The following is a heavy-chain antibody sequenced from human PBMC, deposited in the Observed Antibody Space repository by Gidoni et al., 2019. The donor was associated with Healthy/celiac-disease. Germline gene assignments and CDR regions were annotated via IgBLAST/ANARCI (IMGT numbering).Heavy chain of an antibody. CDR3: AADSSGYYRDAFDI. CDR2: IYPGDSDT. V-gene: IGHV5-51*01. J-gene: IGHJ3*02. CDR1: GYSFTSYW. Sequence: EVQLVQSGAEVKKPGECLKISCTGSGYSFTSYWLGWVPQMPGKGLEWMGIIYPGDSDTRYSPSFQGQVTISADKSISTAYLQWSSLKASDTVMYYCAADSSGYYRDAFDIWGQGTMVTVSS. D-gene: IGHD3-22*01.